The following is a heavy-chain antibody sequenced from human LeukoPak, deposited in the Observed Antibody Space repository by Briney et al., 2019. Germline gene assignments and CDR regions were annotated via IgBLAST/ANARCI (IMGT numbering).Heavy chain of an antibody. CDR1: GGTFSSYA. CDR3: ARDNTDRTYYYDSSGYKDDYFDY. V-gene: IGHV1-69*13. D-gene: IGHD3-22*01. CDR2: IIPIFGTA. J-gene: IGHJ4*02. Sequence: SVKVSCKASGGTFSSYAISWVRQAPGQGLEWTGGIIPIFGTANYAQKFQGRVTITADESTSTAYMELSSLRSDDTAVYYCARDNTDRTYYYDSSGYKDDYFDYWGQGTLVTVSS.